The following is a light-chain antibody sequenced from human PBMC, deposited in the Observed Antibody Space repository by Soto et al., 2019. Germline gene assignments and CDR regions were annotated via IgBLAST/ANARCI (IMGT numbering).Light chain of an antibody. J-gene: IGLJ2*01. CDR3: QVWDSSSDPPV. V-gene: IGLV3-21*02. CDR2: VDS. Sequence: SYELTQPPSVSVAPGQTARITCGGNNIGIKTVHWYQQKPRQAPVLVVHVDSDRPSGIPERFSGSNSGNTATLTISRVEAGDEADFYCQVWDSSSDPPVFGGGTKLTVL. CDR1: NIGIKT.